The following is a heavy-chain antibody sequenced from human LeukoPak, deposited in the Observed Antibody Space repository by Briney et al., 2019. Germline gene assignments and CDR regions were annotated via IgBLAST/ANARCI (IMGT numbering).Heavy chain of an antibody. CDR2: IKQDGSEK. V-gene: IGHV3-7*01. Sequence: PGGSLRLSCAASGFTFSSYWMSWVRQAPGKGLEWVANIKQDGSEKYYVDSVKGRFTISRDNAKNSLYLQMNSLRAEDTAVYYCARYYDSGSYSDYGMDVWGQGTTVTVSS. D-gene: IGHD3-10*01. CDR3: ARYYDSGSYSDYGMDV. J-gene: IGHJ6*02. CDR1: GFTFSSYW.